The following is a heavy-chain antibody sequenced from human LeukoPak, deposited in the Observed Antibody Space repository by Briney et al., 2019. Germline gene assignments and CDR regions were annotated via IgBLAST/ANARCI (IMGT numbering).Heavy chain of an antibody. J-gene: IGHJ4*02. D-gene: IGHD3-16*01. CDR2: IYYSGST. CDR3: ASVWQSRSKLQEYYFDY. Sequence: PSETLSLTCTVSGGSISSYYWSWIRQPPGKGLEWIGYIYYSGSTNYNPSLKSRVTISVDTSKNQFSLKLSSVTAADTAVYYCASVWQSRSKLQEYYFDYWGQGTLVTVSS. V-gene: IGHV4-59*12. CDR1: GGSISSYY.